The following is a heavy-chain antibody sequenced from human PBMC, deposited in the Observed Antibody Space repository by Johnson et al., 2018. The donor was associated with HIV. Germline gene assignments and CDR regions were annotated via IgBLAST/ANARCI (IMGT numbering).Heavy chain of an antibody. Sequence: VQLVESGGGLVQPGGSLRLSCAASGFTFSRYWMSWVRQAPGKGLEWVANIKQAGSEKSYVTSVKGGFPFSRDNAKNSLYLQMNSLRAEDTAVYYCARDSPTGTTKGYAFDIWGQGTMVTVSS. CDR1: GFTFSRYW. CDR2: IKQAGSEK. V-gene: IGHV3-7*01. CDR3: ARDSPTGTTKGYAFDI. D-gene: IGHD1-7*01. J-gene: IGHJ3*02.